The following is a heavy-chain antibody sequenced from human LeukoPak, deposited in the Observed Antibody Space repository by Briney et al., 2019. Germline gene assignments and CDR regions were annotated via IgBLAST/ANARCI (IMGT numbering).Heavy chain of an antibody. J-gene: IGHJ4*02. V-gene: IGHV3-23*01. Sequence: PGGSLRLSCAASGFTFSSYGMSWVRRAPGKGPEWVSGISGSGGNTYYADSVKGRFTISRDNSQNTLYLQMNSLRAEDTAVYYCARDYQSNYFDFWGQGTLVTVSS. D-gene: IGHD3-16*02. CDR3: ARDYQSNYFDF. CDR2: ISGSGGNT. CDR1: GFTFSSYG.